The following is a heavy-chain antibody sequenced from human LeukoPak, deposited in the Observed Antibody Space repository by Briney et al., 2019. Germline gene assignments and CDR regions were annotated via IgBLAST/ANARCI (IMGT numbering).Heavy chain of an antibody. J-gene: IGHJ4*02. Sequence: SETLSLTCTVSGGSVSSSSHHWSWVRQPPGKGLEWIGSVYYSGNTYYNPSLKSRVTISVDTSKNQFSLKLTSVTAADTAVYYCTREYSSSSDYWGQGTLVTVSS. CDR3: TREYSSSSDY. D-gene: IGHD6-6*01. V-gene: IGHV4-39*02. CDR2: VYYSGNT. CDR1: GGSVSSSSHH.